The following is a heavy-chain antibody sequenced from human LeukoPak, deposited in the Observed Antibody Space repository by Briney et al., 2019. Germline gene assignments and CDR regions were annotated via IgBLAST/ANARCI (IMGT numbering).Heavy chain of an antibody. CDR1: GFTFSSYG. CDR3: ARAGGTYYGIAFDI. CDR2: IRHDGSKK. V-gene: IGHV3-30*02. D-gene: IGHD1-26*01. J-gene: IGHJ3*02. Sequence: GGSLRLSCGASGFTFSSYGMHWVRQGPGKGLEWVAFIRHDGSKKYHADSVKGRFTISRDNSKNTLYLQMNSLRAEDTAVYYCARAGGTYYGIAFDIWGQGTMVTVSS.